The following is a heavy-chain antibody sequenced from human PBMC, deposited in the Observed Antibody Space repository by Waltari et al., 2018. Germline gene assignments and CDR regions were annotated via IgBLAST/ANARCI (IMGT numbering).Heavy chain of an antibody. D-gene: IGHD6-19*01. V-gene: IGHV1-69*01. Sequence: QVQLVQSGAEVKKPGSSVKGSCKASGGTFSSYAISWVRQAPGQGLEWMGGIIPIFGTANYAQKFQGRVTITADESTSTAYMALSSLRSEDTAVYYCARDAPAVAATGWFDPWGQGTLVTVSS. CDR3: ARDAPAVAATGWFDP. J-gene: IGHJ5*02. CDR1: GGTFSSYA. CDR2: IIPIFGTA.